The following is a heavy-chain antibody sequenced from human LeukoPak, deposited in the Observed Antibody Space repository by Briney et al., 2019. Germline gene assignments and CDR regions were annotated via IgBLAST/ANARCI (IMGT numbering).Heavy chain of an antibody. Sequence: SETLSLTCTVSGGSISSYYWSWIRQPPGKGLEWIGYIYYSGSTNYNPSLKSRVTISVDTSKNQFSLKLSSVTAADTGVYYCARVCGDYVYYYYYYMDVWGKGTTVTVSS. CDR3: ARVCGDYVYYYYYYMDV. CDR1: GGSISSYY. D-gene: IGHD4-17*01. V-gene: IGHV4-59*01. J-gene: IGHJ6*03. CDR2: IYYSGST.